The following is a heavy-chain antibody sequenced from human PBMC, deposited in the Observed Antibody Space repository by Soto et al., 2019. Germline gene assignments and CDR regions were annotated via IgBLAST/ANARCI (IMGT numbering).Heavy chain of an antibody. CDR3: ARGSSGWYEVDY. CDR2: IKQDGSEK. Sequence: EVQLVESGGGLVQPGGSLRLSCAASGFTFSSYWMNWVRQAPGKGLEWVVNIKQDGSEKNYVDSVKGRFTISRDNAKNSLYLQMNSLRAEDTAVYYCARGSSGWYEVDYWGQGTLVTVSS. J-gene: IGHJ4*02. CDR1: GFTFSSYW. V-gene: IGHV3-7*02. D-gene: IGHD6-19*01.